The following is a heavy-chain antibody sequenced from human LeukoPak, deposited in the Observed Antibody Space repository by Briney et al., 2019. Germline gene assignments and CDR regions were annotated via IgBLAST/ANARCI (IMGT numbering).Heavy chain of an antibody. Sequence: SETLSLTCTVSGASISSGGYYWSWIRQRPRMGLEWIGYIYYSGSTYYTPSLYYNPSLKSRVTISVDTSKNQFSLQLSSVTAADTALYYCARAPTGYYFDYWGLGTLVTVSS. J-gene: IGHJ4*02. CDR2: IYYSGSTYYTPSL. CDR3: ARAPTGYYFDY. V-gene: IGHV4-31*03. CDR1: GASISSGGYY. D-gene: IGHD3-10*01.